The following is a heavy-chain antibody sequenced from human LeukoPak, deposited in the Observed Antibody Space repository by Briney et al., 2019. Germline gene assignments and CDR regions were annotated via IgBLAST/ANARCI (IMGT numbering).Heavy chain of an antibody. Sequence: SETLSLTCTVSGGSISSSSYYWGWIRQPPGKGLEWSGSIYYSGSTYYNPSLKSRVTISVETSKNQFSLKLSSVTAADTAVYYCARHVSVTMVRGVIIDYWGQGTLVTFSS. CDR2: IYYSGST. CDR3: ARHVSVTMVRGVIIDY. CDR1: GGSISSSSYY. V-gene: IGHV4-39*01. D-gene: IGHD3-10*01. J-gene: IGHJ4*02.